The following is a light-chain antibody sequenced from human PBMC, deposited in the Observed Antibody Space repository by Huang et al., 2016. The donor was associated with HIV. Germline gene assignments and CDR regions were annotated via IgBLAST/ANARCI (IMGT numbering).Light chain of an antibody. J-gene: IGKJ2*02. CDR2: VLS. CDR1: QSLLLGDGKTY. CDR3: MQSRHLRT. V-gene: IGKV2-29*02. Sequence: IVMPQTPLSLCVTPGPPATISCKSNQSLLLGDGKTYLYWYLQRVGQAHQPLIYVLSSRFSGVPDRCSGSGSGTDFTLKISRVEAGDVGIYYCMQSRHLRTFGQGTKLESK.